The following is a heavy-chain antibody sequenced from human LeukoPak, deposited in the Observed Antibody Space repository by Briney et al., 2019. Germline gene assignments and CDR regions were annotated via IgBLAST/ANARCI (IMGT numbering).Heavy chain of an antibody. CDR2: ISGSGGST. CDR3: AKRHYDFWSGYYDY. CDR1: GFTFSSYA. V-gene: IGHV3-23*01. Sequence: PGGSLRLSCAASGFTFSSYAMSWVRQAPGKGLEWVSAISGSGGSTYYADSVKGRSTISRDNSKNTLYLQMNSLRAEDTAVYYCAKRHYDFWSGYYDYWGQGTLVTVSS. D-gene: IGHD3-3*01. J-gene: IGHJ4*02.